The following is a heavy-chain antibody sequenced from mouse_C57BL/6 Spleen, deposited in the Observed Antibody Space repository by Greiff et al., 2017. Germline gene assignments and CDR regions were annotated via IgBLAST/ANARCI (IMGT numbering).Heavy chain of an antibody. D-gene: IGHD2-5*01. CDR3: ARHDSNYSWFAY. CDR2: ISGGGGNT. CDR1: GFTFSSYT. Sequence: EVQLVESGGGLVKPGGSLKLSCAASGFTFSSYTMSWVRQTPEKRLEWVATISGGGGNTYYPDSVKGRFTISRDNAKNTLYLQMSSLRSEDTALYYCARHDSNYSWFAYWGQGTLVTVSA. V-gene: IGHV5-9*01. J-gene: IGHJ3*01.